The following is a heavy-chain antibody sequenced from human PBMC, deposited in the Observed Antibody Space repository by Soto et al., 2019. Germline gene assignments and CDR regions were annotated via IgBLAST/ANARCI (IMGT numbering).Heavy chain of an antibody. CDR1: GYTFTSYD. CDR2: INASSGNT. D-gene: IGHD1-26*01. CDR3: ASSATTADYYYGMDV. J-gene: IGHJ6*02. Sequence: GASVKVSWKASGYTFTSYDINWVRQATGQGLEWMGWINASSGNTGYAQKFQGRVTITRNTSASTAYMELSSLRSEDTAVYYCASSATTADYYYGMDVWGQGTTVTV. V-gene: IGHV1-8*01.